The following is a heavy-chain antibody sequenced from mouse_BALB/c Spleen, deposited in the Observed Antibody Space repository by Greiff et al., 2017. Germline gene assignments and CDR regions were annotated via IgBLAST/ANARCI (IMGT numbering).Heavy chain of an antibody. Sequence: QVQLKESGPGLVAPSQSLSITCTVSGFSLTSYGVHWVRQPPGKGLEWLGVIWAGGSTNYNSALMSRLSISKDNSKSQVFFKMNSLQANDTAIYYCARNLDYGYDGFAYWGQGTLVTVSA. CDR3: ARNLDYGYDGFAY. V-gene: IGHV2-9*02. J-gene: IGHJ3*01. CDR2: IWAGGST. D-gene: IGHD2-2*01. CDR1: GFSLTSYG.